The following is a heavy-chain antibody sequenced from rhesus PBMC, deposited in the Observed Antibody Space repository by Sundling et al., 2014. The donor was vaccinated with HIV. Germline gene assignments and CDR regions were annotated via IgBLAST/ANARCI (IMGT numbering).Heavy chain of an antibody. D-gene: IGHD3-3*01. J-gene: IGHJ4*01. CDR1: GASITSSRW. V-gene: IGHV4-65*02. Sequence: QVQLQESGPGLVKPSETLSLTCAVSGASITSSRWWSWIRQPPGKGLEWIGSIYGNSASTYYNPSLKSRVTLSVDTSKNHLSLKLSSVTAADTAVYYCARTGPWTGYYSFDYWGQGVLVTVSS. CDR3: ARTGPWTGYYSFDY. CDR2: IYGNSAST.